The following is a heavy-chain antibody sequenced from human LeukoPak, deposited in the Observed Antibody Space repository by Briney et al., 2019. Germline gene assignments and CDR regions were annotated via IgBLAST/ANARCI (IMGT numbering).Heavy chain of an antibody. CDR1: GFTFSSYW. J-gene: IGHJ3*02. CDR3: ARERRTTSAFDI. CDR2: IKQDGSEK. D-gene: IGHD1-1*01. Sequence: GGSLRLPCAASGFTFSSYWMSWVRLAPGKGLEWVANIKQDGSEKYYVDSVKGRFTISRGNAKNSLYLQMNSLRAEDTAVYYCARERRTTSAFDIWGQGTMVTVSS. V-gene: IGHV3-7*01.